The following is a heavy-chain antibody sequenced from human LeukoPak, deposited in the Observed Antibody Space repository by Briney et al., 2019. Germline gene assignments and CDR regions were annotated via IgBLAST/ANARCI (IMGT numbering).Heavy chain of an antibody. V-gene: IGHV3-23*01. Sequence: GGSLRLSCVASGFAFSSHGMNWVRQAPGKGLEWVSGISPSGGILYYVDSVKGQFTISRDNSKNTLYLQMNSLRAEDTAVYYCARDRGDSSGYLLVSSNWGQGTLVTVSS. CDR1: GFAFSSHG. CDR3: ARDRGDSSGYLLVSSN. J-gene: IGHJ4*02. CDR2: ISPSGGIL. D-gene: IGHD3-22*01.